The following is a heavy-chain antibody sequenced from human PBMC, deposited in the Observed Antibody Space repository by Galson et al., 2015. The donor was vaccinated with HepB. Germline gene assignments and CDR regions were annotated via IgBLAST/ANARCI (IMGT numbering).Heavy chain of an antibody. CDR3: ARAVLSIVGATSAAFDI. D-gene: IGHD1-26*01. Sequence: SVKVSCKASGYTFTSYGISWVRQAPGQGLEWMGWISAYNGNTNYAQKLQGRVTMTTDTSTSTAYMELRSLRSGDTAVYYCARAVLSIVGATSAAFDIWGQGTMVTVSS. CDR1: GYTFTSYG. V-gene: IGHV1-18*01. CDR2: ISAYNGNT. J-gene: IGHJ3*02.